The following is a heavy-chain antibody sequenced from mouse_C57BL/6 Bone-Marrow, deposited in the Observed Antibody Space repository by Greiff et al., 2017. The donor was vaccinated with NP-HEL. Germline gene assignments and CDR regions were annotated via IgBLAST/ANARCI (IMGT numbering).Heavy chain of an antibody. J-gene: IGHJ3*01. CDR3: GRGGWVLRSWFAY. CDR2: IYPGSGST. Sequence: QVQLQQPGAELVKPGASVKMSCKASGYTFTSYWITWVKQRPGQGLEWIGDIYPGSGSTTYNEKFKSKATLTVDTSSSTAYMQLSSLKAEDFAVYYRGRGGWVLRSWFAYWGQGTLVTVSA. CDR1: GYTFTSYW. V-gene: IGHV1-55*01. D-gene: IGHD2-3*01.